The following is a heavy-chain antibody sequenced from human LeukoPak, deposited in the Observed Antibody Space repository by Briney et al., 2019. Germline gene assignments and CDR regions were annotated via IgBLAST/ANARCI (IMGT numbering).Heavy chain of an antibody. J-gene: IGHJ6*03. D-gene: IGHD3-3*01. CDR1: GYTFASYG. Sequence: ASVKVSCTISGYTFASYGITGVRQAPGQGLEWMGWISAYNGNTNYAQHLQGRVSLTTASSTSTASMELTSLRSETPAVFYCARVRTRVFGAYYYMGVWGEGTTVTVSS. V-gene: IGHV1-18*01. CDR3: ARVRTRVFGAYYYMGV. CDR2: ISAYNGNT.